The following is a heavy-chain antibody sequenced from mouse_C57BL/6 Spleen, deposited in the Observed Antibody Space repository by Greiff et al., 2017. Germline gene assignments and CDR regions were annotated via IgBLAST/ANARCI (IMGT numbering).Heavy chain of an antibody. V-gene: IGHV1-69*01. CDR3: ARSGDYGYFDC. CDR2: FDPSDSYT. J-gene: IGHJ2*01. D-gene: IGHD2-4*01. Sequence: QVQLQQPGAELVMPGASVKLSCKASGYTFTSYWMHWVKQRPGQGLEWIGEFDPSDSYTNYNQKFKGKSTLTVDKSSSTAYMQLSSLTSEDSAVYYCARSGDYGYFDCWGKGTTLTVSS. CDR1: GYTFTSYW.